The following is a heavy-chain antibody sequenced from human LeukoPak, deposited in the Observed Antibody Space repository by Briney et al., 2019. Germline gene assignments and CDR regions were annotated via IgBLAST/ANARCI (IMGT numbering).Heavy chain of an antibody. D-gene: IGHD3-16*01. J-gene: IGHJ3*01. CDR3: ARRWVYDKRAFDA. CDR2: IYHTGST. Sequence: PSETLSLTCTVSGASVSSGYYWSWIGQPPGKGLEWIAYIYHTGSTDSNPSLKSRVTISLDTSKNQFSLKLSSVTAADTAVYYCARRWVYDKRAFDAWGQGTMVTVSS. V-gene: IGHV4-59*08. CDR1: GASVSSGYY.